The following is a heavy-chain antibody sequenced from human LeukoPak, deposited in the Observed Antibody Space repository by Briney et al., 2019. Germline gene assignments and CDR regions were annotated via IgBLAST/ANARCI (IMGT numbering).Heavy chain of an antibody. Sequence: GGSLRLSCAASGFTFSSYSMNWVRQAPGKGLEWVSSISSSSSYIYYADSVKGRLSISRDNSKNTLYLQMNSLRTEDTAVYYCAKRDGYNSGPFDYWGQGTLVTVSS. CDR3: AKRDGYNSGPFDY. J-gene: IGHJ4*02. CDR1: GFTFSSYS. V-gene: IGHV3-21*01. CDR2: ISSSSSYI. D-gene: IGHD5-24*01.